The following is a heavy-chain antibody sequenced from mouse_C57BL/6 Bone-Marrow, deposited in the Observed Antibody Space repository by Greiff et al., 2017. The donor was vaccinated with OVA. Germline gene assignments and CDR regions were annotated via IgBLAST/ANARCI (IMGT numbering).Heavy chain of an antibody. CDR1: GYTFTSYW. J-gene: IGHJ4*01. CDR3: ARSGITTVEGDFAMDY. V-gene: IGHV1-55*01. D-gene: IGHD1-1*01. Sequence: QVQLKQPGAELVKPGASVKMSCKASGYTFTSYWITWVKQRPGQGLEWIGDIYPGSGRTNYNEKFKSKATLTVDTSSSTAYMQLSSLTSKDSAVYYCARSGITTVEGDFAMDYWGQGTSVTVSS. CDR2: IYPGSGRT.